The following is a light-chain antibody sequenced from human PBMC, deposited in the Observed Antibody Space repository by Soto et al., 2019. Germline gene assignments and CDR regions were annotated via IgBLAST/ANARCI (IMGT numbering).Light chain of an antibody. CDR1: NVGSKS. V-gene: IGLV3-21*04. CDR3: QVWDSSSDEAV. J-gene: IGLJ2*01. CDR2: YPS. Sequence: SYELTQPPSVSVAPGQTARITCGGDNVGSKSMHWYQLKPGQAPVLVIYYPSDRPSVIPGRFSGSNSGNTATLTIGRVEAGDEADYYCQVWDSSSDEAVFGGGTKLTVL.